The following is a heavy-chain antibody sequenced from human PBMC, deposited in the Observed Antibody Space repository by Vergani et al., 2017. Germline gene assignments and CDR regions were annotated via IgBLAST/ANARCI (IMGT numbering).Heavy chain of an antibody. Sequence: VQLVESGGGLVQPGGSLRLSCSASGFTFSSYAMHWVRQAPGKGLEYVSASSSNGGSTYYADSVKGRFTISRDNSKNTLYLQMNSLRAEDTAVYYCAKEKYSSGWDYWGQGTLVTVSS. CDR1: GFTFSSYA. CDR2: SSSNGGST. CDR3: AKEKYSSGWDY. D-gene: IGHD6-19*01. J-gene: IGHJ4*02. V-gene: IGHV3-64*04.